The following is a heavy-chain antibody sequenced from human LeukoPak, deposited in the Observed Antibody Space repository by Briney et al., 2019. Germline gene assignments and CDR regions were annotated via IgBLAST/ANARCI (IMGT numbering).Heavy chain of an antibody. J-gene: IGHJ3*01. CDR1: EFTFRDAA. Sequence: PGGSLRLSCAVSEFTFRDAAMTWVRQAPGKGLEWVSLISSSGNNAYYADSVKGRFTISRDNSKNTLSLQMNSLRVEDTAIYYCAKDIQLSTWGLGTMVTVSS. D-gene: IGHD5-24*01. CDR3: AKDIQLST. V-gene: IGHV3-23*01. CDR2: ISSSGNNA.